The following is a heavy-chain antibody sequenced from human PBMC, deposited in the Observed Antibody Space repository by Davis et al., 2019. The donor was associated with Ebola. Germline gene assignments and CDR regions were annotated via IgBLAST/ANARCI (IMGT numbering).Heavy chain of an antibody. CDR1: GFTFSSYA. Sequence: PGGSLRLSCAASGFTFSSYAMSWVRQAPGKGLEWVSAISGSGGSTYYADSVKGRFTISRDNSKNTLYLQMNSLRAEDTAVYYCAKGPRYYGSGIPFDYWGQGTLVTVSS. CDR3: AKGPRYYGSGIPFDY. D-gene: IGHD3-10*01. J-gene: IGHJ4*02. V-gene: IGHV3-23*01. CDR2: ISGSGGST.